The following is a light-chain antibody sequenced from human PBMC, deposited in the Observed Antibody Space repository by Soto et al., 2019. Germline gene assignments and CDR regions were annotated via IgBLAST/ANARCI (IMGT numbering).Light chain of an antibody. CDR3: MQALQTPFT. Sequence: DIVMTQSPLSLPVTPGEPASISCRSSRSLLQTNGNTYLDWYLQKPGQSPQLLISLATNRASGVADRLSGSGSGTDFTLQISRVEAEDVGVYYCMQALQTPFTFGGGTNVEIK. J-gene: IGKJ4*01. CDR2: LAT. CDR1: RSLLQTNGNTY. V-gene: IGKV2-28*01.